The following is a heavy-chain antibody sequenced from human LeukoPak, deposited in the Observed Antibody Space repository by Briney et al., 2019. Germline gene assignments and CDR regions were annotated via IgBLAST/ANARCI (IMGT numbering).Heavy chain of an antibody. CDR2: INPNSGGT. V-gene: IGHV1-2*02. Sequence: ASVKVSCKASGYTFTSYGISWVRQAPGQGLEWMGWINPNSGGTNYAQKFQGRVTMTRDTSISTAYMELSRLRSDDTAVYYCARGLYCSGGSCPNWFDPWGQGTLVTISS. D-gene: IGHD2-15*01. J-gene: IGHJ5*02. CDR3: ARGLYCSGGSCPNWFDP. CDR1: GYTFTSYG.